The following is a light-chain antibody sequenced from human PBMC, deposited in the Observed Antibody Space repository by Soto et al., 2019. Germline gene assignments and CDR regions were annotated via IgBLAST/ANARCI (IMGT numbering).Light chain of an antibody. CDR1: SSDVGGYDY. J-gene: IGLJ1*01. CDR3: SSYTTSSTYV. Sequence: QSALTQSASVSGSPGQSITIPCTGTSSDVGGYDYVSWYQQHPGKAPKLIIYDVSNRPIGVSNRFSGSKSGNTASLTISGLQAEDEADYYCSSYTTSSTYVFGTETKLTVL. V-gene: IGLV2-14*03. CDR2: DVS.